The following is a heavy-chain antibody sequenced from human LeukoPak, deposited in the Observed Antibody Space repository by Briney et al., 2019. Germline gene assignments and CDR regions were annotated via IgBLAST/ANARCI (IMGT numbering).Heavy chain of an antibody. J-gene: IGHJ4*02. CDR1: GYTFTSYY. CDR2: INPNSGGT. V-gene: IGHV1-2*02. Sequence: ASVKVSCKASGYTFTSYYIHWVRQAPGQGLEWMAWINPNSGGTNYAQKFQGRVTVTRDTSISTAYMELTRLTSDDTAVYYCARAPLGLPFDFWGQGTLVTVSS. CDR3: ARAPLGLPFDF.